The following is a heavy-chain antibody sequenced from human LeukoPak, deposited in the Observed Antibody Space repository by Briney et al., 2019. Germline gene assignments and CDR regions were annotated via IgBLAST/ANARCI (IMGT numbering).Heavy chain of an antibody. Sequence: GRSLRLSCAASGFSFRDYGMHWVRQTPGKGLEWVAVIWYDGSTKKYGDSVKGRFTVSRDNDKSTLYLQMNSLRAEDTAVYYCARKDYDSSNPYLLHRGQGTLLTVSS. CDR3: ARKDYDSSNPYLLH. D-gene: IGHD3-22*01. CDR1: GFSFRDYG. V-gene: IGHV3-33*01. CDR2: IWYDGSTK. J-gene: IGHJ1*01.